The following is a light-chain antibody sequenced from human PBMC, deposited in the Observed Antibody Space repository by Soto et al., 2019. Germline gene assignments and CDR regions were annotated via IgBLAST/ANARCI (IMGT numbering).Light chain of an antibody. CDR1: QSLLSNSNNRHS. CDR3: YQYAQTPRWT. Sequence: DIVMTQSPDSLTVSLGERATINCKSSQSLLSNSNNRHSIAWYQQKPGQAPRLLIYWASTRESGVPDRFSVSGSGTDFTLTISSVQPEDVAVCCCYQYAQTPRWTFGRGTKVQI. J-gene: IGKJ1*01. V-gene: IGKV4-1*01. CDR2: WAS.